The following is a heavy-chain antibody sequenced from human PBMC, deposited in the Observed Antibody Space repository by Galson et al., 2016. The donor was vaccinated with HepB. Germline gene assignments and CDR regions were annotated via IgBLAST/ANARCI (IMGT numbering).Heavy chain of an antibody. CDR1: GFNFSPSS. J-gene: IGHJ4*02. CDR2: ISGTTHIF. Sequence: SLRLSCAASGFNFSPSSMNWVRQAPGKGLEWLSCISGTTHIFVSYADSVRGRFTISRDNAKNSLYLHLNSLRDEDTAVYYCARDFSWSFENWGQGTLVTVSS. V-gene: IGHV3-48*02. D-gene: IGHD3-3*01. CDR3: ARDFSWSFEN.